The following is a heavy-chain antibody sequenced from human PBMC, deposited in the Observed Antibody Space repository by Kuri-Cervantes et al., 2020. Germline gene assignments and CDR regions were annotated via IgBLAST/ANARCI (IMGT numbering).Heavy chain of an antibody. CDR1: GGSISTYY. Sequence: SETLSLTCTVSGGSISTYYWNWIRQPPGKGLEWIGNIYHSGSTFHNPSLKSRVTISVDRSKNQFSLKLSSLTAADTAVYYCARGRYSYYDILTGGMDVWGQGTTVTVSS. D-gene: IGHD3-9*01. V-gene: IGHV4-59*12. CDR3: ARGRYSYYDILTGGMDV. J-gene: IGHJ6*02. CDR2: IYHSGST.